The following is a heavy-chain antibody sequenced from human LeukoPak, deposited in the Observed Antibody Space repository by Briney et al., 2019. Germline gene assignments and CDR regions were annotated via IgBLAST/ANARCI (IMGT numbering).Heavy chain of an antibody. J-gene: IGHJ4*02. V-gene: IGHV3-23*01. Sequence: GGSLRLSCAASGFTFSSYAMSWVRQAPGKGLEWVSAISGSGGSTYYADSVKGRFTISRDNSKNTLYLQMNSLRAGDTAVYYCAKDVGRYGDYSRGDDYWGQGTLVTVSS. CDR2: ISGSGGST. D-gene: IGHD4-17*01. CDR1: GFTFSSYA. CDR3: AKDVGRYGDYSRGDDY.